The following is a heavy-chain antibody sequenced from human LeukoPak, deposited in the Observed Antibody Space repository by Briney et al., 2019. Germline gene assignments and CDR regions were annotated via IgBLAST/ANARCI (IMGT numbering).Heavy chain of an antibody. V-gene: IGHV4-31*03. CDR2: IYYSGST. CDR3: ARDLDGNRALDI. CDR1: GGSISSGGYY. Sequence: SETLSLTCTVSGGSISSGGYYWSWIRQHPGKGLEWIGYIYYSGSTYYNPSLKSRVTISVDTSKNQFSLKLSSVTAADTAVYYCARDLDGNRALDIWGQGTMVTVSS. J-gene: IGHJ3*02. D-gene: IGHD4-23*01.